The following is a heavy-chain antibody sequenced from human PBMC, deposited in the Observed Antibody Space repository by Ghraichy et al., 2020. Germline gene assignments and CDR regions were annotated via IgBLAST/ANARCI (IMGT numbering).Heavy chain of an antibody. D-gene: IGHD2-15*01. Sequence: GGSLRLSCAASGFTFSIYSMSWVRQAPGKGLEWVANINPDGPGKYSVDSVQGRYTMSRDNAKNSVSLQMNSLRAEDTDVYYCARTRASLDVWGKGTTVTVSS. CDR1: GFTFSIYS. CDR3: ARTRASLDV. CDR2: INPDGPGK. J-gene: IGHJ6*04. V-gene: IGHV3-7*03.